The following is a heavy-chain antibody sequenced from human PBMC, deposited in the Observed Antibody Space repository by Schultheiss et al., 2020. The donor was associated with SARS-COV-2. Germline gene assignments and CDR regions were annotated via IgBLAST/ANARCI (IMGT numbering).Heavy chain of an antibody. CDR1: GYTFTGYY. Sequence: ASVKVSCKASGYTFTGYYMHWVRQAPGQGLEWMGWISAYNGNTNYAQKLQGRVTMTTDTSTSTAYMELRSLRSDDTAVYYCARDDYGGTIYFDYWGQGTLVTVSS. CDR2: ISAYNGNT. V-gene: IGHV1-18*04. J-gene: IGHJ4*02. CDR3: ARDDYGGTIYFDY. D-gene: IGHD4-23*01.